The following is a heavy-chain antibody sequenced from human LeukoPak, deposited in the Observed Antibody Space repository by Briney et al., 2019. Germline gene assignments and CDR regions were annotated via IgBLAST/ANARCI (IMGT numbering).Heavy chain of an antibody. J-gene: IGHJ3*02. CDR2: ISSSSSYI. D-gene: IGHD1-26*01. CDR3: ARDISIVGATGDAFDI. Sequence: GGSLRLSCAASGFTFNNYGMNWVRQAPGKGLEWVSSISSSSSYIYYADSVKGRFTISRDNAKNSLYLQMNSLRAEDTAVYYCARDISIVGATGDAFDIWGQGTMVTVSS. V-gene: IGHV3-21*01. CDR1: GFTFNNYG.